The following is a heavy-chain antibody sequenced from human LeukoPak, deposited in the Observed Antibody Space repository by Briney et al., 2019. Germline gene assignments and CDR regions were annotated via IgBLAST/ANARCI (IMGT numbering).Heavy chain of an antibody. J-gene: IGHJ4*02. CDR2: IKQDGSEK. CDR1: GFTFSSYA. V-gene: IGHV3-7*01. Sequence: PGRSLRLSCAASGFTFSSYAMHWVRQAPGKGLEWVANIKQDGSEKFYVDSVKGRFTISRDNAKNSLYLQMTSLRPEDTALYYCAGGTGWLIDSWGQGTLVTVSS. CDR3: AGGTGWLIDS. D-gene: IGHD3-9*01.